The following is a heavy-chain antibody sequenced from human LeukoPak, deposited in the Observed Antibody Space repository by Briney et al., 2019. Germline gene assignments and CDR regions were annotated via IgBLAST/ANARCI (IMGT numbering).Heavy chain of an antibody. CDR1: GGSISSGGYY. V-gene: IGHV4-31*03. Sequence: SETLSLTCTVSGGSISSGGYYWSWLRQHPGKGLEWIGYIYYSGSTYYNPSLKSRVTISVDTSKNQFSLKLSSVAAADTAVYYCGRVYRASSSILFDIWGQGTMVTVSS. J-gene: IGHJ3*02. CDR2: IYYSGST. D-gene: IGHD3-16*02. CDR3: GRVYRASSSILFDI.